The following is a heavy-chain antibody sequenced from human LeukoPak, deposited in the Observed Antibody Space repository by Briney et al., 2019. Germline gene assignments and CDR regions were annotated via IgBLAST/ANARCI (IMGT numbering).Heavy chain of an antibody. CDR2: ISSSSSYI. D-gene: IGHD3-22*01. J-gene: IGHJ4*02. CDR3: ARDGLYYYDSSGYPDY. CDR1: GFTFSSYS. V-gene: IGHV3-21*01. Sequence: GGSLRLSCAASGFTFSSYSMNWVRQAPGKGLEWVSSISSSSSYIYYADSVKGRFTISRDNAKNSLYLQMNSLRAEDTAVYYCARDGLYYYDSSGYPDYWGQGTLVTVSS.